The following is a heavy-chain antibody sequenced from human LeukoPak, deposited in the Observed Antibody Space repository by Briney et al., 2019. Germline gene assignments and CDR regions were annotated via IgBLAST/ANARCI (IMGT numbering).Heavy chain of an antibody. CDR1: GGSISSFY. CDR3: ARSRGNSYGPYYFDY. J-gene: IGHJ4*02. V-gene: IGHV4-59*01. Sequence: PSETLSLTCAVSGGSISSFYWSWIRQPPGKGLEWIGYIYYSGSTNYNPSLSSRITISVDTSKNQFSLRLDSVTAADTAVYYCARSRGNSYGPYYFDYWGQGTPVTVSS. CDR2: IYYSGST. D-gene: IGHD5-18*01.